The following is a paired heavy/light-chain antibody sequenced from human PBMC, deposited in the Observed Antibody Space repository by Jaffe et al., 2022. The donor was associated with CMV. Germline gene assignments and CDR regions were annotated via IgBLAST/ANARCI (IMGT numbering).Light chain of an antibody. V-gene: IGKV3-11*01. Sequence: EIVLTQSPGILSLSPGERATLSCRASQDIGNYLAWYQQRRGQTPRLLIYEGSNRAAGIPARFSGSGSGTDFTLTISSLEPEDFAVYFCQQRSAWPPTWTFGQGTKVEIK. J-gene: IGKJ1*01. CDR1: QDIGNY. CDR3: QQRSAWPPTWT. CDR2: EGS.
Heavy chain of an antibody. CDR1: EFPSNSFW. V-gene: IGHV3-7*03. D-gene: IGHD6-25*01. CDR3: ARSTHSSADY. Sequence: EVQLVQSDGALVQPGGSLRLSCTASEFPSNSFWMSWVRQPPGRGLEWVAHINPSGSDSYYADYVKGRFTVSKDNPKNSLYLQMNTLRADDTAVYYCARSTHSSADYWGQGTLVTVST. J-gene: IGHJ4*02. CDR2: INPSGSDS.